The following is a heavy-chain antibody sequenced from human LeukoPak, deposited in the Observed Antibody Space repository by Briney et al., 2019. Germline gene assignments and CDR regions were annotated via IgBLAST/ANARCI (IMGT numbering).Heavy chain of an antibody. D-gene: IGHD2-15*01. J-gene: IGHJ3*02. Sequence: GGSLRPSCAASGFTFSNAWMSWVRQAPGKGLEWVGRIKSKTNGGTTDYAAPVKGRFTISRDDSKNTLYLQMNSLKTEDTAVYYCTTGSGYSDAFDIWGQGTMVTVSS. CDR3: TTGSGYSDAFDI. V-gene: IGHV3-15*01. CDR1: GFTFSNAW. CDR2: IKSKTNGGTT.